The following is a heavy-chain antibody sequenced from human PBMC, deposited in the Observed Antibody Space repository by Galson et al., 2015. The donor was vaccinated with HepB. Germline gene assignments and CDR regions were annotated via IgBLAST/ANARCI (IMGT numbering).Heavy chain of an antibody. CDR2: ISSSSSYI. J-gene: IGHJ6*02. D-gene: IGHD2-15*01. CDR3: ARVLTPGRYYGMDV. Sequence: SLRLSCAASGFTFSSYSMNWVRQAPGKGLEWVSSISSSSSYIYYADSVKGRFTTSRDNAKNSLYLQMNSLRAEDTAVYYCARVLTPGRYYGMDVWGQGTTVTVSS. V-gene: IGHV3-21*01. CDR1: GFTFSSYS.